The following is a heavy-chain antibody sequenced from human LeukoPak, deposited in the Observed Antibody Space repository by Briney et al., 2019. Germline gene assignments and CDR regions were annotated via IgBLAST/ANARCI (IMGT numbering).Heavy chain of an antibody. CDR1: GCSISNGYY. Sequence: SETLSLTCTVSGCSISNGYYWGWIRQPPGKGLEWVGSIYHRGSTYYNPSLKSRVTISVDTSKNQFSLKLSSVTAADTAVYYCARSAPNYYYMDVWGKGTTVTISS. J-gene: IGHJ6*03. CDR2: IYHRGST. CDR3: ARSAPNYYYMDV. V-gene: IGHV4-38-2*02.